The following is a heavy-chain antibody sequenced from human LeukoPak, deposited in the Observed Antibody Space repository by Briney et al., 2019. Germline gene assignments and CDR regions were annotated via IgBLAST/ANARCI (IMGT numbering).Heavy chain of an antibody. D-gene: IGHD3-16*02. J-gene: IGHJ4*02. V-gene: IGHV4-34*01. CDR2: INHSGST. CDR3: ARGPRPVWGSYRWFDY. CDR1: GESFSGYY. Sequence: SETLSLTCAVYGESFSGYYWSWIRQPPGKGLEWIGEINHSGSTNYNPSLKSRVTISVDTSKNQFSLKLSSVTAADTAVYYCARGPRPVWGSYRWFDYRGQGTLVTVSS.